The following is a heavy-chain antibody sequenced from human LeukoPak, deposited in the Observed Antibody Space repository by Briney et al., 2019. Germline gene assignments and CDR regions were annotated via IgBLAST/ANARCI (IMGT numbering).Heavy chain of an antibody. CDR2: ISGSCGST. J-gene: IGHJ5*02. V-gene: IGHV3-23*01. Sequence: PGGSLRLSCAASGFTFSSYAMSWVRQAPGKGLESVSAISGSCGSTYYADSVKGRFTISRDNYKNTLYMQMNSLRTEDTAVYYCGRDLDGYRSGNGAWGQGTLVTVSS. CDR3: GRDLDGYRSGNGA. CDR1: GFTFSSYA. D-gene: IGHD5-12*01.